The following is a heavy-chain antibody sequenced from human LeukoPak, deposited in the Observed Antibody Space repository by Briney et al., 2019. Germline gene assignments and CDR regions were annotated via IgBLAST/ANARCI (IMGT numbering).Heavy chain of an antibody. V-gene: IGHV4-61*01. D-gene: IGHD5-18*01. CDR2: IYYSGST. CDR3: ARGAAGYSYG. J-gene: IGHJ4*02. Sequence: SETLSLTCTVSGASVSSGSYYWSWIRQPPGKGLEWIGHIYYSGSTNYNPSLKSRVTISIDTSKNQFSLRLSSVTAADTAVYYCARGAAGYSYGWGQGTLVTVSS. CDR1: GASVSSGSYY.